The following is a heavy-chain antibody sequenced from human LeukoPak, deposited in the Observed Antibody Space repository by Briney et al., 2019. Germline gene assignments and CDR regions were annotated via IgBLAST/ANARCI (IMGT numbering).Heavy chain of an antibody. D-gene: IGHD3-22*01. V-gene: IGHV3-74*01. J-gene: IGHJ4*02. CDR2: INANGSPT. CDR1: GFTFSSYW. CDR3: ARDDPYYDSSGYPDY. Sequence: GGSLRLSCAASGFTFSSYWMHWVRQAPGKGLVWVARINANGSPTQYADSVKGRFTISRDNSKNTLYLQMNSLRVEDTAVYYCARDDPYYDSSGYPDYWGQGTLVTVSS.